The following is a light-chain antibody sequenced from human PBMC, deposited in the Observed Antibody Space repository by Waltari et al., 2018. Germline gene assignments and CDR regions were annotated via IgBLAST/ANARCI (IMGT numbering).Light chain of an antibody. J-gene: IGKJ5*01. CDR3: QQSYSTPPIT. V-gene: IGKV1-39*01. CDR1: QSISSY. CDR2: AAS. Sequence: DSQMTQSPSSPSASAGDRVTTTCRASQSISSYLNWYQQKPGKAPKLLIYAASSLQSGVPSRFSGSGSGTDFTLTISSLQPEDFATYYCQQSYSTPPITFGQGTRLEIK.